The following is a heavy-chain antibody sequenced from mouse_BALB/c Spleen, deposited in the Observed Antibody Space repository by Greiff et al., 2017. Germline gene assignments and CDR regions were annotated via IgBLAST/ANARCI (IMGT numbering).Heavy chain of an antibody. D-gene: IGHD2-3*01. J-gene: IGHJ2*01. CDR2: ISSGGSYT. V-gene: IGHV5-6*01. Sequence: EVKVVESGGDLVKPGGSLKLSCAASGFTFSSYGMSWVRQTPDKRLEWVATISSGGSYTYYPDSVKGRFTISRDNAKNTLYLQMSSLKSEDTAMYYCARQGSKGGYYDWGQGTTLTVSS. CDR1: GFTFSSYG. CDR3: ARQGSKGGYYD.